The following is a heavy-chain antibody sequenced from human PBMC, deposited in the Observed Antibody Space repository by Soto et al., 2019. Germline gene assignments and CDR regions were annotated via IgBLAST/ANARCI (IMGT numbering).Heavy chain of an antibody. V-gene: IGHV4-39*01. Sequence: QLQLQESGPGLVKPSETLSLTCTVSGGSISSSSYYWGWIRQPPGKGLEWIGSIYYSGSTYYNPSLKSRVTISVDTSKNQFSLKLSSVTAADTAVYYCARGGAGPYDFWSGYSSYWYFDLWGRGTLVTVSS. CDR2: IYYSGST. D-gene: IGHD3-3*01. J-gene: IGHJ2*01. CDR3: ARGGAGPYDFWSGYSSYWYFDL. CDR1: GGSISSSSYY.